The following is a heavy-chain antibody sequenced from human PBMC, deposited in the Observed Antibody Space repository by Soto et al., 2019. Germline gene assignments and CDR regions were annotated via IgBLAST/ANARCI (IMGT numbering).Heavy chain of an antibody. Sequence: GESLKISCAASRFTFRNYWMSWVRQAPGKGLEWVANINQDGSEKYYVDSVKGRFTISRDDAKNSLYLQMNSLRAEDTAVYYCARDSRWFGEFAPFDYWGQGTLVTVSS. CDR2: INQDGSEK. V-gene: IGHV3-7*05. CDR3: ARDSRWFGEFAPFDY. CDR1: RFTFRNYW. J-gene: IGHJ4*02. D-gene: IGHD3-10*01.